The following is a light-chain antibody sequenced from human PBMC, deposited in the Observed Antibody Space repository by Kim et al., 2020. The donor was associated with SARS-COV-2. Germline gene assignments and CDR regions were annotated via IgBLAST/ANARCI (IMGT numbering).Light chain of an antibody. Sequence: DIQMTQSPSSLSASLGDRVTITCRASQAITNYLNWYQQKPGKAPKLLIYDASKLETGVPSRFSGSGSGTDFTFTISSLQPEDIATYYCQQYDIVPPTFGQGTRLEIK. CDR3: QQYDIVPPT. J-gene: IGKJ5*01. CDR1: QAITNY. V-gene: IGKV1-33*01. CDR2: DAS.